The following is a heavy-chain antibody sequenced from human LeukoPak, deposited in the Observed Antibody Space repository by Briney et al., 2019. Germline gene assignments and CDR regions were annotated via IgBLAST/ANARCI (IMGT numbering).Heavy chain of an antibody. D-gene: IGHD4-23*01. CDR2: IYSDGTT. CDR3: ARVIRTGNSGFSFDY. J-gene: IGHJ4*02. V-gene: IGHV3-53*01. CDR1: GFTVSSTY. Sequence: GGSLRLSCTASGFTVSSTYVSWVRKAPGKGLEWVSIIYSDGTTCYADSVKGRFTISRDNSKNTVYLQMNSLRAEDTAKYYCARVIRTGNSGFSFDYWGQGTLVTVSS.